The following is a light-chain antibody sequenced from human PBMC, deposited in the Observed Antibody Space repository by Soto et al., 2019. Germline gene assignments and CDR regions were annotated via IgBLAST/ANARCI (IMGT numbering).Light chain of an antibody. CDR3: QQRYNWQLT. CDR1: QSVSSY. Sequence: EIVLTQSPATLSLSPGERATLSCRASQSVSSYLAWYQQKPGQAPRLLIYDASNRATGIPARFSGSGSGTDCTLTLSSLEPEDFAVYYCQQRYNWQLTFGGGTKVEIK. CDR2: DAS. J-gene: IGKJ4*01. V-gene: IGKV3-11*01.